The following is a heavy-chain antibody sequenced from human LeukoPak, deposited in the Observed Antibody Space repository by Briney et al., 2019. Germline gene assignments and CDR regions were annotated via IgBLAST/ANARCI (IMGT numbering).Heavy chain of an antibody. J-gene: IGHJ3*02. CDR2: IYYSGST. CDR1: GGSISSGDYY. D-gene: IGHD3-10*01. Sequence: PSETLSLTCTVSGGSISSGDYYWSWIRQPPGKGLEWIGYIYYSGSTYYNPSLKSRVTISVDTSKNQFSLKLSSVTAADTAVYYCARYHGSGDAFDIWGQGTMVTVSS. CDR3: ARYHGSGDAFDI. V-gene: IGHV4-30-4*08.